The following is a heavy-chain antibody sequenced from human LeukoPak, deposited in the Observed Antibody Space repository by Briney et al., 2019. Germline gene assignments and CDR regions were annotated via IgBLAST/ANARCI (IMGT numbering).Heavy chain of an antibody. V-gene: IGHV1-46*01. D-gene: IGHD3-10*01. Sequence: ASVKVSCKASGYTFTGYYMHWVRQAPGQGLEWMGMINPSGGSTSHAQKFQGRVTMTRDTSTSTVYMELSSPRSEDTAVYYCARGDFGESDYWGQGTLVTVSS. CDR2: INPSGGST. CDR3: ARGDFGESDY. J-gene: IGHJ4*02. CDR1: GYTFTGYY.